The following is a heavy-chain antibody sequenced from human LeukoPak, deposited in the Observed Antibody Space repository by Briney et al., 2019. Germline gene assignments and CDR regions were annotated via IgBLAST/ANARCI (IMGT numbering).Heavy chain of an antibody. Sequence: GESLKISCKGSGYSFTSYFIGWVLQMPGKGLEWMGIIYPGDSDTRYSPSFQGQVTISADKSISTAYLQWSSLKVSDTATYYCARVGAIPHYFDYWGQGTLVTVSS. J-gene: IGHJ4*02. V-gene: IGHV5-51*01. CDR1: GYSFTSYF. CDR2: IYPGDSDT. CDR3: ARVGAIPHYFDY.